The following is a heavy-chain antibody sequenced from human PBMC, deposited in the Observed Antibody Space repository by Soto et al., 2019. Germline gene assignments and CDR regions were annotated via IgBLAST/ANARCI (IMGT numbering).Heavy chain of an antibody. Sequence: GESLKISCKGSGYSFTSYWISWVRQMPGKGLEWMGRIDPSDSYTNYSPSFQGHVTISADKSISTAYLQWSSLKASDTAMYYCASRGYSYGADYYYYGMDVWGQGTTVTVSS. CDR2: IDPSDSYT. J-gene: IGHJ6*02. V-gene: IGHV5-10-1*01. CDR1: GYSFTSYW. CDR3: ASRGYSYGADYYYYGMDV. D-gene: IGHD5-18*01.